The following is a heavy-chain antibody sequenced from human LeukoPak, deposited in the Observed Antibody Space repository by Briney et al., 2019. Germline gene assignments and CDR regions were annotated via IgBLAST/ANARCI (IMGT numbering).Heavy chain of an antibody. Sequence: PSETLSLTCTVSGYSIITGYYWGWIRQPPGKGLEWIGSIYHSDSTYYNPSLKSRVTISLDTSNNQFSLKLSSVTAADTAVYYCARTLVRWFDPWGQGTLVTVSS. CDR1: GYSIITGYY. CDR2: IYHSDST. CDR3: ARTLVRWFDP. J-gene: IGHJ5*02. V-gene: IGHV4-38-2*02.